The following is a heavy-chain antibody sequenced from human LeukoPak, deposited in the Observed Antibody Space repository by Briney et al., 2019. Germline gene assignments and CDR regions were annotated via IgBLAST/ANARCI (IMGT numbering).Heavy chain of an antibody. J-gene: IGHJ6*02. CDR3: ARGTTGYFAMDV. Sequence: GGSLRLPCAASGFTFSIYSMNWVRQAPGKGLEWVSSITSSSTYIYYADSVKGRFTISRDNAKNSLYLQMNSLRAEDTAVYYCARGTTGYFAMDVWGQGTTVTVSS. CDR1: GFTFSIYS. V-gene: IGHV3-21*01. CDR2: ITSSSTYI. D-gene: IGHD4-17*01.